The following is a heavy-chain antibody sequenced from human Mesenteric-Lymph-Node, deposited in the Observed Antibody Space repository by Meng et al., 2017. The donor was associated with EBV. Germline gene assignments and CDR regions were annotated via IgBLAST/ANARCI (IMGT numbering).Heavy chain of an antibody. V-gene: IGHV4-61*01. CDR3: AGSGSGSYYAIYYFDF. Sequence: QVQLQESGQGLVKASETLSLTCTVSGGSVSSGSQYWSWIRQPPGKGLEWIGYIYYSGSTKYNPSLKSRVTMSVDTSKNQFSLRLNSVTAADTAVYYCAGSGSGSYYAIYYFDFWGQGTLVTVSS. CDR1: GGSVSSGSQY. J-gene: IGHJ4*02. D-gene: IGHD3-10*01. CDR2: IYYSGST.